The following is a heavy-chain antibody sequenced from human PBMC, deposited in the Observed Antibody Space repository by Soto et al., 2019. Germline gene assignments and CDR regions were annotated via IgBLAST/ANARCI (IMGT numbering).Heavy chain of an antibody. Sequence: PSETLSLTCAVSGGSISSGGYSWSWIRQPPGKGLEWIGYIYHSGSTYYNPSLKSRVTISVDTSKNQFSLKLSSVTAADTAVYYCARGPPIFYWGQGTLVTVSS. CDR2: IYHSGST. J-gene: IGHJ4*02. V-gene: IGHV4-30-2*01. CDR3: ARGPPIFY. D-gene: IGHD3-9*01. CDR1: GGSISSGGYS.